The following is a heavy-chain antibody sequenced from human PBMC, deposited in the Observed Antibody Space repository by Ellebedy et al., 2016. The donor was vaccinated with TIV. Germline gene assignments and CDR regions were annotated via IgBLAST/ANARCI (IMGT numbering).Heavy chain of an antibody. D-gene: IGHD4-11*01. Sequence: SETLSLTCTVSAGAVNSSSYFWGWIRQPPGKGLEWIGSINYRGSTYDNPSLKSRVTISVDTSKNQFSLKLSSVTAADTAVYYCAGHSNGAFDIWGQGTRVTVSS. V-gene: IGHV4-39*01. CDR2: INYRGST. CDR3: AGHSNGAFDI. J-gene: IGHJ3*02. CDR1: AGAVNSSSYF.